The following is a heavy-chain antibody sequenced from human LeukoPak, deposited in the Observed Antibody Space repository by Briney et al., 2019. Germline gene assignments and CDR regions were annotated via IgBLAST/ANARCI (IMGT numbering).Heavy chain of an antibody. CDR2: INTDGSNT. CDR3: ARDYSGGYSGY. D-gene: IGHD2-21*02. V-gene: IGHV3-74*01. Sequence: GGSLRLSCAASGFTFSNYWMHWVRQAPGEGLVWVSRINTDGSNTNYADSVKGRFTISRDNAKNTLYLQMSSLRVEDTAMYYCARDYSGGYSGYWGQGTLVTVSS. CDR1: GFTFSNYW. J-gene: IGHJ4*02.